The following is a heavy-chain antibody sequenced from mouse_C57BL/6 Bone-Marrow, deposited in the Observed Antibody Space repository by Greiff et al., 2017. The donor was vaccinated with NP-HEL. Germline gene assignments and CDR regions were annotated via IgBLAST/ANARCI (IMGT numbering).Heavy chain of an antibody. D-gene: IGHD2-1*01. CDR3: VSLIYYGNYAWFAY. CDR1: GFTFNTYA. Sequence: EVHLVESGGGLVQPKGSLKLSCAASGFTFNTYAMHWVRQAPGKGLEWVARIRSKSSNYATYYADSVKVRFTISRDDSQSMLYLQMNNLKTEDTAIYYCVSLIYYGNYAWFAYWGQGTLVTVSA. CDR2: IRSKSSNYAT. V-gene: IGHV10-3*01. J-gene: IGHJ3*01.